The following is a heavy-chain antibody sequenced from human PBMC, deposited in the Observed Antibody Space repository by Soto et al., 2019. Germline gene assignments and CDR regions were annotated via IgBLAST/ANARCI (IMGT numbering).Heavy chain of an antibody. V-gene: IGHV1-8*01. CDR2: MNPNSGNT. CDR1: GYTFTSYD. CDR3: ARAHYYASSGYYPNFDY. D-gene: IGHD3-22*01. J-gene: IGHJ4*02. Sequence: QVQLVQSGAEVKKPGASVKVSCKASGYTFTSYDINWVRQATGQGLEWMGWMNPNSGNTGYAQKCHARVTMTRNTSISTDYMELSSLRSEDTAVYYCARAHYYASSGYYPNFDYWGQGTLVTVSS.